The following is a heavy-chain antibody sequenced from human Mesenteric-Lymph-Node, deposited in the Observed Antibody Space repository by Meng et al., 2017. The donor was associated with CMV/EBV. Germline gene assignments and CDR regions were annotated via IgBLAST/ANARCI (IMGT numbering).Heavy chain of an antibody. CDR3: VRGTYYDVLAGPKYIYFDP. V-gene: IGHV3-7*01. CDR2: IQQDGREN. J-gene: IGHJ5*02. Sequence: GESLKISCVASGFTFSSYWMMWVRQTPGKGLQWVANIQQDGRENYFLDSVKGRFTILRDNTKKSLYLQMNSLRAEDTGVYYCVRGTYYDVLAGPKYIYFDPWGQGTLVTVSS. D-gene: IGHD3-9*01. CDR1: GFTFSSYW.